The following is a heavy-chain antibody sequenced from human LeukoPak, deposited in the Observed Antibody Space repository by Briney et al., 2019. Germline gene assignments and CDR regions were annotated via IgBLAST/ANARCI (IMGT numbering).Heavy chain of an antibody. CDR2: ISSSSSYI. J-gene: IGHJ4*02. CDR3: AICNVDTAGVDY. D-gene: IGHD5-18*01. V-gene: IGHV3-21*01. CDR1: GFTFSSYS. Sequence: GGSLRLSCAASGFTFSSYSMNWVRQAPGKGLEWVSSISSSSSYIYYADSVKGRFTISRDNAKNSLCLQMNSLRAEDTAVYYCAICNVDTAGVDYWGQGTLVTVSS.